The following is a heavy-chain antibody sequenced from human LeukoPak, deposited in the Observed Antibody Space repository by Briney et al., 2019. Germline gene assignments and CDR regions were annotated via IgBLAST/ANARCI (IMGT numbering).Heavy chain of an antibody. J-gene: IGHJ4*02. Sequence: GGSLRLSCAASGFTFSSYSMNWVRQAPGKGLEWVSYISSSSSTIYYADSVKGRFTISRDNAKNSLYLQMNSLRAEDTAVYYCARDDYYYDSGSWIDYWGQGTLVTVSS. CDR2: ISSSSSTI. D-gene: IGHD3-10*01. V-gene: IGHV3-48*04. CDR1: GFTFSSYS. CDR3: ARDDYYYDSGSWIDY.